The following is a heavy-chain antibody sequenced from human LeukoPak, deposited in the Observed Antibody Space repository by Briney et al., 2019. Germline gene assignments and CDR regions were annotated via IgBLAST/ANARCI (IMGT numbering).Heavy chain of an antibody. D-gene: IGHD6-19*01. J-gene: IGHJ4*02. V-gene: IGHV4-61*10. CDR2: IFFSGST. CDR3: ARDRGGWLNNFDY. CDR1: AGSISSGCYY. Sequence: PSQTLSPTCTVFAGSISSGCYYWSWIRQPAVNGLEWFWYIFFSGSTNYNPSLKSRVTISVDTSKSQFSLKLSSVTAADTAVYYCARDRGGWLNNFDYWGQGTLVTVSS.